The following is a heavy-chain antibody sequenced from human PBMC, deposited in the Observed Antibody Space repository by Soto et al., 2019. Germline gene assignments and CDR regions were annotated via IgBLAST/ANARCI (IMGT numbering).Heavy chain of an antibody. V-gene: IGHV4-30-2*01. CDR1: GDSISNALYS. CDR2: IYHSGST. CDR3: ARGTIAASVGWFDP. D-gene: IGHD6-13*01. Sequence: PSETLSLTCAVSGDSISNALYSWSWIRQPPGLDLVGIGYIYHSGSTFYNLSIRSSVTMSVDRSKNQFSLRVTSVTAAAAAVYSCARGTIAASVGWFDPWGQGTLVTVSS. J-gene: IGHJ5*02.